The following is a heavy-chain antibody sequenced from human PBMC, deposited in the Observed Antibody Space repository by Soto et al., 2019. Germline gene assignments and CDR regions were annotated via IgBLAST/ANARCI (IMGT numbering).Heavy chain of an antibody. J-gene: IGHJ4*02. Sequence: QLQLQESGPGLVKPSETLSLTCTVSGGSISSSSYYWGWIRQPPGKGLEWIGSIYYSGSTYYNPSRKSRVTISVDTSKNQFSLKLSSVTAADTAVYYCARQIAGAGISDYWGQGTLVTVSS. CDR2: IYYSGST. D-gene: IGHD6-19*01. CDR1: GGSISSSSYY. CDR3: ARQIAGAGISDY. V-gene: IGHV4-39*01.